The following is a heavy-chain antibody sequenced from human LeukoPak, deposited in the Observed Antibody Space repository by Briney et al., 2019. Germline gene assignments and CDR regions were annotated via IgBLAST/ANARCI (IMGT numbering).Heavy chain of an antibody. CDR1: EFIFRNHW. J-gene: IGHJ4*02. D-gene: IGHD4-17*01. CDR2: IKQDGSEK. Sequence: GSLRLSCAASEFIFRNHWMSWVRQAPGRGLEWVAHIKQDGSEKHYVDSVEGRFALSRDDAKNPLYLQMNSLRVDDSAVYYCARGPNYGDRVDYIDYWGQGTLVTVSS. V-gene: IGHV3-7*01. CDR3: ARGPNYGDRVDYIDY.